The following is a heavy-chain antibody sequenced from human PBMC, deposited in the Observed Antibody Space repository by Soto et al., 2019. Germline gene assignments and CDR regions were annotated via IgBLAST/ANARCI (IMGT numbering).Heavy chain of an antibody. Sequence: PGGSLRLSCAASGFTFNTYAMSWIRQAPGKGLEWVSGVSGSGDRTHYADSVKSRFTISRDNSKNTLSLQMNSLRAEDTAVYYCAKASTYEYVWGSYRYYFDYWGQGTVVTVSS. J-gene: IGHJ4*02. CDR2: VSGSGDRT. CDR1: GFTFNTYA. D-gene: IGHD3-16*02. CDR3: AKASTYEYVWGSYRYYFDY. V-gene: IGHV3-23*01.